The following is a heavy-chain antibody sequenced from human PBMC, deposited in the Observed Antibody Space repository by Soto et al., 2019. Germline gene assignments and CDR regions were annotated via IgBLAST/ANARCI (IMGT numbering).Heavy chain of an antibody. CDR3: ANVYSHASYS. CDR2: ISESGDRT. D-gene: IGHD5-18*01. J-gene: IGHJ4*02. CDR1: GFTFNNNA. V-gene: IGHV3-23*01. Sequence: EVQLLESGGGLGQPGGSLRLSCAASGFTFNNNAMRWLRQAPGKGLEWVSSISESGDRTYYADFVKGRFTISRDTSKNTLSLQMNSLTLEDTAVYYCANVYSHASYSWGQGTLVTVSS.